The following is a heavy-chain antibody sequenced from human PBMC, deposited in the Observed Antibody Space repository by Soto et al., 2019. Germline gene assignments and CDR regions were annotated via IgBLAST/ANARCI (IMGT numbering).Heavy chain of an antibody. CDR1: GFTFSSYA. CDR3: ARFVNGYSYGAPNDAFDI. CDR2: ISYDGSNK. Sequence: GGSLRLSCAASGFTFSSYAMHWVRQAPGKGLEWVAVISYDGSNKYYADSVKGRFTISRDNSKNTLYLQMNSLRAEDTAVYYCARFVNGYSYGAPNDAFDIWGQGTMVTVSS. J-gene: IGHJ3*02. D-gene: IGHD5-18*01. V-gene: IGHV3-30-3*01.